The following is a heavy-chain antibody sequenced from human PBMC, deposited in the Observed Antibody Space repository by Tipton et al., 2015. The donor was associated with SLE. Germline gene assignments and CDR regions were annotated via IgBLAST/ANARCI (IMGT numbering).Heavy chain of an antibody. J-gene: IGHJ6*02. Sequence: LRLSCSVSGGSMSYHYWSWIRQPPGKGLEWIGYIYYSKSTYYNPSLKSRLTMSADTSKNQNSLKLSSVSAADTAVYYCVRGPKDVWGQGTTVTVSS. CDR3: VRGPKDV. V-gene: IGHV4-59*11. CDR2: IYYSKST. CDR1: GGSMSYHY.